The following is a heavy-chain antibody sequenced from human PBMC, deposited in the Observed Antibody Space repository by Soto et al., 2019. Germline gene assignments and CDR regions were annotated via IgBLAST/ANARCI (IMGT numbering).Heavy chain of an antibody. CDR2: ISYDGSEK. Sequence: QVQLVESGGGVVQPGRSLRLSCAASGVTLNIYGMHWVRQAPGKGLEWVATISYDGSEKYYADSVKGRFAISRDNSKDTVDLQTNTLTPAATAVYYCAKEGLHDISSTGSDYWGQGTLVIVST. J-gene: IGHJ4*02. CDR1: GVTLNIYG. V-gene: IGHV3-30*18. CDR3: AKEGLHDISSTGSDY. D-gene: IGHD3-22*01.